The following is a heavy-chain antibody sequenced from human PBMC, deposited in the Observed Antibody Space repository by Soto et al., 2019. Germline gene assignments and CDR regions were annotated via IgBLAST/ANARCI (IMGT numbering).Heavy chain of an antibody. V-gene: IGHV1-69*01. Sequence: QVQLVQSGAEVKKPGSSVKVSCKASGGTFSSYAISRVRQAPGQGLEWMGGIIPIFGTANYAQKFQGRVTITADESTSTAYMELSSLRSEDTAVYYCARGADYGDYGGEYYYCGMDVWGQGTTVTVSS. CDR3: ARGADYGDYGGEYYYCGMDV. D-gene: IGHD4-17*01. CDR2: IIPIFGTA. CDR1: GGTFSSYA. J-gene: IGHJ6*02.